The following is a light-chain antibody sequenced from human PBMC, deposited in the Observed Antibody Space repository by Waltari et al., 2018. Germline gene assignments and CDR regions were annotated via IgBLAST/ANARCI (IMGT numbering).Light chain of an antibody. Sequence: DIVMTQSPLSLPVIPGEPASLPCRSSQSLLHSNGYNYLDWYLQKPGQSPQLLIYLGSERASGVPDRFSGSGSGTDFTLKSSRVEADDVGVYYCMQPLQTPWTFGQGTKVEIK. J-gene: IGKJ1*01. CDR1: QSLLHSNGYNY. V-gene: IGKV2-28*01. CDR2: LGS. CDR3: MQPLQTPWT.